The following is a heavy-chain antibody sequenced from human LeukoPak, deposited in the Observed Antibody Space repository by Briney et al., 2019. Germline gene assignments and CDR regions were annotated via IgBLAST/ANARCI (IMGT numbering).Heavy chain of an antibody. Sequence: SETLSLTCTVSGGSISHYYWSWIRQPPGKGLEWIGYIYYSGSTNYNPSLKSRVTMSVDTSKNQFSLKLSSVTAADTAVYYCARDSYYYDSSGYRGFDYWGQGTLVTVSS. J-gene: IGHJ4*02. D-gene: IGHD3-22*01. CDR2: IYYSGST. V-gene: IGHV4-59*12. CDR1: GGSISHYY. CDR3: ARDSYYYDSSGYRGFDY.